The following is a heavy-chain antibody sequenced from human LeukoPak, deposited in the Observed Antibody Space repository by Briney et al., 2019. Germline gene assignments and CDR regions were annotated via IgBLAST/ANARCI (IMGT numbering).Heavy chain of an antibody. CDR2: IYTSGSN. D-gene: IGHD5-18*01. CDR1: GGSISSSY. V-gene: IGHV4-4*07. J-gene: IGHJ6*03. CDR3: ARVRAVYSYGLYYYYMDV. Sequence: SETLSLTCTVSGGSISSSYWSWIRQPAGPGLERIGLIYTSGSNNYNPSLKSRVTMSVDTSKDQSSLKLSSVTAADTAVYYCARVRAVYSYGLYYYYMDVWGKGTTVTISS.